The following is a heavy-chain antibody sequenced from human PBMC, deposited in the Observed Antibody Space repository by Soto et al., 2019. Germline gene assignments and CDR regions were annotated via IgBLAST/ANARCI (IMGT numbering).Heavy chain of an antibody. CDR1: GGTFSSYA. Sequence: QVQLVQSGAEVKKPGSSVKVSCKASGGTFSSYAISWVRQAPGQGLEWMGGIIPIFGTANYAQKFQGRVTITADKSTSTAYMELSSLRCEDTAVYYCAGVYDSGSHYKPYYCYCMDVWGQGTTVTASS. CDR3: AGVYDSGSHYKPYYCYCMDV. D-gene: IGHD3-10*01. J-gene: IGHJ6*02. CDR2: IIPIFGTA. V-gene: IGHV1-69*06.